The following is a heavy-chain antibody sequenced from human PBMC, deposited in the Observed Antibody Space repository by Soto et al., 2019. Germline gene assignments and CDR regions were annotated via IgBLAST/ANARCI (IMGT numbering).Heavy chain of an antibody. CDR3: AKGGFWVHYGMDV. Sequence: EVQLLESGGALAQPGGSLRLSCAASGSTFSAFCMNWVRQAPGKGLEWVSAISRSGDITYYADSVKGRFTISRDNSKNTLYLEMNSLTGDDTAVYYCAKGGFWVHYGMDVWVQGTTVIVSS. V-gene: IGHV3-23*01. D-gene: IGHD2-15*01. CDR2: ISRSGDIT. CDR1: GSTFSAFC. J-gene: IGHJ6*02.